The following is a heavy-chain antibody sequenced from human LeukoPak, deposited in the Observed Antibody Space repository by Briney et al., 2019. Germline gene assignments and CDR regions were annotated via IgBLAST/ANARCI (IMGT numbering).Heavy chain of an antibody. CDR1: GDSISGYY. D-gene: IGHD2-15*01. J-gene: IGHJ4*02. V-gene: IGHV4-59*01. CDR3: ARHRPPEEGYCSAGSCYPRYEFDK. Sequence: SETLSLTCSVSGDSISGYYWSWIRQPPGKGLEWIAYIHNSGNSDYNPSLKSRVAMSLDTSKNQFTLKLTSMTAADTAVYFCARHRPPEEGYCSAGSCYPRYEFDKWGQGTLVTVSS. CDR2: IHNSGNS.